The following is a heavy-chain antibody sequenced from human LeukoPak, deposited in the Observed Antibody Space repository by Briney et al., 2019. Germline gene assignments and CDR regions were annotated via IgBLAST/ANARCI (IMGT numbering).Heavy chain of an antibody. CDR3: ASNRSPRSKLDAFDI. V-gene: IGHV4-61*02. D-gene: IGHD2/OR15-2a*01. J-gene: IGHJ3*02. Sequence: NLSQTLSLTCTVSGGSISSGSYYWSWIRQPAGKGLEWIGRIYTSGSTNYNPSLKSRVTISVDTSKNQFSLKLSSVTAADTAVYYCASNRSPRSKLDAFDIWGQGTMVTVSS. CDR1: GGSISSGSYY. CDR2: IYTSGST.